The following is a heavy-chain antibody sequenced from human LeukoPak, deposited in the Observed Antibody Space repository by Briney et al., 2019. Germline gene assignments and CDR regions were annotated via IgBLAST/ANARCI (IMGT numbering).Heavy chain of an antibody. CDR2: IIPIFGTA. CDR1: GGTFSSYA. J-gene: IGHJ4*02. D-gene: IGHD3-22*01. CDR3: ARDLWEGNYYDSSGYNDLGY. V-gene: IGHV1-69*13. Sequence: ASVKVSCKASGGTFSSYAISWVRQAPGQGLEWMGGIIPIFGTANYAQKFQGRVTITADESTSTAYMELSSLRSEDTAVYYCARDLWEGNYYDSSGYNDLGYWGQGTLVTVPS.